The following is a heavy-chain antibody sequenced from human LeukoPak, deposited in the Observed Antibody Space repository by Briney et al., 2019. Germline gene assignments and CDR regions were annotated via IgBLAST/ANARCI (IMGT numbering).Heavy chain of an antibody. V-gene: IGHV3-53*01. D-gene: IGHD2-2*01. J-gene: IGHJ5*02. Sequence: GGSLRLSCAASGFTVSSNYMSWVRQAPGKGLEWVSVIYSGGSTYYADSVKGRFTISRDNSKNTLYLQMNSLRAEDTAVYYCARLGVPAASNEAGWFDPWGQGTLVTVSS. CDR2: IYSGGST. CDR3: ARLGVPAASNEAGWFDP. CDR1: GFTVSSNY.